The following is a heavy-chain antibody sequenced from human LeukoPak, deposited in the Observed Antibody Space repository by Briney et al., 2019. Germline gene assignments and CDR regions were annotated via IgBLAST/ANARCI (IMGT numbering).Heavy chain of an antibody. CDR3: ASVGLWLSQLDY. D-gene: IGHD5-18*01. CDR1: GGSISSGGYY. V-gene: IGHV4-31*03. Sequence: SETLSLTCTVSGGSISSGGYYWSWIRQHPGKGLEWIGYIYYSGSTYYNPSLKSRVTISVDTSKNQFSLKLSSVTAADTAVYYCASVGLWLSQLDYWGQGTLVTVSS. J-gene: IGHJ4*02. CDR2: IYYSGST.